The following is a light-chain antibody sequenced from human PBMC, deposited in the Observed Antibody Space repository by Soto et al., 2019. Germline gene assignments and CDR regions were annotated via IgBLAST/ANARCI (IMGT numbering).Light chain of an antibody. V-gene: IGLV2-23*01. CDR3: CSYAGSSTPSV. CDR2: EGS. CDR1: SSDVGSYNL. Sequence: QSVLTQPASVSGSPGQSITISCTGTSSDVGSYNLVSWYQQHPGKAPKLMIYEGSKRPSGVSNRFSGSKSGNTASLTISGLQAEDEADYYCCSYAGSSTPSVFGTGTKGTVL. J-gene: IGLJ1*01.